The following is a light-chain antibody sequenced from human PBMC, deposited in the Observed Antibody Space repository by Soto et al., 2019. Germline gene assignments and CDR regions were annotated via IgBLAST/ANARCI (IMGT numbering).Light chain of an antibody. CDR3: HHSRSTPPGA. CDR2: VAS. J-gene: IGKJ1*01. CDR1: QSIRSC. Sequence: DIQMTQSPSSLSASVGDRVTITCRASQSIRSCLNWYPQKPGKAPKLLIYVASSLQSGVPSRVTRCVSVTDFTLTISSLQPEDFATSYCHHSRSTPPGAFGQGTKVEIK. V-gene: IGKV1-39*01.